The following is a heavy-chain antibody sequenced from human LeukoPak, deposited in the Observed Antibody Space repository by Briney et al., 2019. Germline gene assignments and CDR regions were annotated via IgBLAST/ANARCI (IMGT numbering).Heavy chain of an antibody. CDR2: ISSRGSTI. D-gene: IGHD6-13*01. V-gene: IGHV3-48*03. J-gene: IGHJ4*02. CDR3: ARGPGYSSSWYQVTGFY. CDR1: AFTFSSYE. Sequence: GGSLRLSCAASAFTFSSYEMIWVRQAPGKGLEWVSYISSRGSTIYYADSVKGRFTICRDNAKNSLYLQMNSLRAEDTAVYYCARGPGYSSSWYQVTGFYRGQGTLVTVSS.